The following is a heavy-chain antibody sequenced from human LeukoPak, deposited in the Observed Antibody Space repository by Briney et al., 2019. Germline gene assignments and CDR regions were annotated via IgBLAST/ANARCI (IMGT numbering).Heavy chain of an antibody. CDR1: GFTFDDYA. D-gene: IGHD3-10*01. CDR2: ISWNSGSI. V-gene: IGHV3-9*01. Sequence: GRSLRLSCAASGFTFDDYAMHWVRQAPGKGLEWVSGISWNSGSIGYADSVKGRFTISRDNAKNSLYLQMNSLRAEDPALYYCAKDGSGNYFDYWGQGTLVTVSS. J-gene: IGHJ4*02. CDR3: AKDGSGNYFDY.